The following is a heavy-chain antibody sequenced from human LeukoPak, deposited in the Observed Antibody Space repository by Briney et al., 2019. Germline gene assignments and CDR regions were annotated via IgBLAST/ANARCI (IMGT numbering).Heavy chain of an antibody. CDR1: GFSLTTSGVG. CDR2: IYWNDDK. J-gene: IGHJ4*02. V-gene: IGHV2-5*01. D-gene: IGHD1-26*01. Sequence: SGPTLVKPTQTLTLTCTFSGFSLTTSGVGVGWIRQSPGKALEWLALIYWNDDKRYSPSLKSRLAIAKDTSNNQVVLTMTNMDPVDTGTYYWVHSKRGSLIDYWGQGTLVSVSS. CDR3: VHSKRGSLIDY.